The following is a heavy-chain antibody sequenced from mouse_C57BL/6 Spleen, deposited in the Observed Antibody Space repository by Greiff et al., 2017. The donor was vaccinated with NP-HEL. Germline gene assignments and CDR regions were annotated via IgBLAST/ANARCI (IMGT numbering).Heavy chain of an antibody. V-gene: IGHV1-54*01. CDR1: GYAFTNYL. CDR3: ARSHYYGSSDEAY. CDR2: INPGSGGT. Sequence: QVQLQQSGAELVRPGTSVKVSCKASGYAFTNYLIEWVKQRPGQGLEWIGVINPGSGGTNYNEKFKGKATLTADKSSSTAYMQLSSLTSEDSAVYFCARSHYYGSSDEAYWGKGTLVTVSA. D-gene: IGHD1-1*01. J-gene: IGHJ3*01.